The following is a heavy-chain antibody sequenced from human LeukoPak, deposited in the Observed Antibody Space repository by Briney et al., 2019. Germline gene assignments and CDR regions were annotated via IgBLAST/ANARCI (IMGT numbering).Heavy chain of an antibody. CDR3: ALIGVVIPPDTYDV. D-gene: IGHD2-21*01. J-gene: IGHJ3*01. CDR2: IRYDGSDS. CDR1: GFTFGDYA. V-gene: IGHV3-30*02. Sequence: GGSLRLSCSAFGFTFGDYAFHWVRQAPGEGLEWLAFIRYDGSDSYYADSVKGRFTISRDNSKKTLYLQMDSLRTEDTAFYYCALIGVVIPPDTYDVWGQGTLVTVSS.